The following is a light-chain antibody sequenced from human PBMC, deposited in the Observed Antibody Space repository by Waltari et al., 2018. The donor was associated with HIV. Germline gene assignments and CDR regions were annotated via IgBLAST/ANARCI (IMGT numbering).Light chain of an antibody. CDR1: STNIGNNT. CDR2: DSN. J-gene: IGLJ2*01. CDR3: GTWESSLSAAV. Sequence: QSVLTQPPTVSAALGKQVTITCPGSSTNIGNNTVSWYQQLPGTAPRHLIYDSNRRPSAIPDRFSGSKSGASATLDITGLQTGDEADYYCGTWESSLSAAVFGGGTKLAVL. V-gene: IGLV1-51*01.